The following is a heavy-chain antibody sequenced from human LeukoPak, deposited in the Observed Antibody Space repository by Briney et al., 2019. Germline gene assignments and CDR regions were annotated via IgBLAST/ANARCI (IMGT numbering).Heavy chain of an antibody. D-gene: IGHD2/OR15-2a*01. V-gene: IGHV4-4*07. CDR1: GGNTGSHY. Sequence: SETLSLTCTVSGGNTGSHYWSWIRQPAGKGLEWIGRISPSGTTHYNPSLGSRVTMSVDTSNNYFSLRLSSVTAADTAVYYCARDFYASGFYFWFDPWGQGILVTVSS. J-gene: IGHJ5*02. CDR2: ISPSGTT. CDR3: ARDFYASGFYFWFDP.